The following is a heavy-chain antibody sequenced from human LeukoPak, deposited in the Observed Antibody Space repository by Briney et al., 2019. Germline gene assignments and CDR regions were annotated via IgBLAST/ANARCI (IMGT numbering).Heavy chain of an antibody. CDR3: ARSYDSSGFYGMDV. Sequence: SETLSLTCTVSGGSISSSSYYWGRIRQPPGKGLEWIGSIYYSGSTYYNPSLKSRVTISVDTSKNQFSLKLSSVTAADTAVYYCARSYDSSGFYGMDVWGQGTTVTVSS. CDR2: IYYSGST. J-gene: IGHJ6*02. CDR1: GGSISSSSYY. V-gene: IGHV4-39*01. D-gene: IGHD3-22*01.